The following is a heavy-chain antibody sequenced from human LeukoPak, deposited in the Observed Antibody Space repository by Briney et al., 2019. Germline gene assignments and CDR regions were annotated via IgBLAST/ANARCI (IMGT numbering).Heavy chain of an antibody. D-gene: IGHD4-17*01. J-gene: IGHJ6*02. Sequence: SVKVSCKASGGTFSSYAISWVRQAPGQGLEWMGGIIPIFGTANYAQKFQGRVTITADESTSTAYIELSSLRSEDTAVYYCARSTTVTTPTLYYYYYGMDVWGQGTTVTVSS. CDR1: GGTFSSYA. CDR3: ARSTTVTTPTLYYYYYGMDV. V-gene: IGHV1-69*13. CDR2: IIPIFGTA.